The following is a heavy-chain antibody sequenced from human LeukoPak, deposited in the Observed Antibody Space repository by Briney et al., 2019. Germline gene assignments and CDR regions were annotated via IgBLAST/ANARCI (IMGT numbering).Heavy chain of an antibody. J-gene: IGHJ4*02. Sequence: ASVKVSCKASGYTFTNYGISWVRQAPGQGLEWMGWISVNNGNTEYAQKFQGRVTMTTDTSTTTAYMEVRSLRFDDTAVYYCARDQEGFDYWGQGTLVTVSS. CDR2: ISVNNGNT. V-gene: IGHV1-18*01. CDR1: GYTFTNYG. CDR3: ARDQEGFDY.